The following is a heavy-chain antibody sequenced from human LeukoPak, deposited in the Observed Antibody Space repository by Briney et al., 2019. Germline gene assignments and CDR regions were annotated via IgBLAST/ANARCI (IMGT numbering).Heavy chain of an antibody. D-gene: IGHD2-2*01. Sequence: PGGSLRLSCAASGFTFSSYEMNWVRQAPGKGLEWVSYISSSGSTIYYADSVKGRFTISRHDSKNTLYLQMNSLRAEDTAVYYCARVSSTYYYFDYWGQGTLVTVSS. CDR3: ARVSSTYYYFDY. J-gene: IGHJ4*02. CDR2: ISSSGSTI. V-gene: IGHV3-48*03. CDR1: GFTFSSYE.